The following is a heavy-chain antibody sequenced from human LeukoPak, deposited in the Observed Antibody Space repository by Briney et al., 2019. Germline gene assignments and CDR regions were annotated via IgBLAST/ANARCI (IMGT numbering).Heavy chain of an antibody. V-gene: IGHV4-59*02. CDR3: AREAPGGSGWTYFDY. D-gene: IGHD6-19*01. CDR1: GGSVSGHY. Sequence: SETLSLTCAVSGGSVSGHYWDWIRQPPGKGLEWTGYIYASGSANYHPSLKSRVTISLDTSQNHVSLRLTSVTADDTAVYYCAREAPGGSGWTYFDYWGQGSLVTVS. J-gene: IGHJ4*02. CDR2: IYASGSA.